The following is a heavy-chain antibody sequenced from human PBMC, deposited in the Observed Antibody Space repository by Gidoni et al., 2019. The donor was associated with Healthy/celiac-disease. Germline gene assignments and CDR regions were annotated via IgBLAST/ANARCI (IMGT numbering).Heavy chain of an antibody. CDR1: GGAISSSNW. J-gene: IGHJ4*02. D-gene: IGHD2-15*01. Sequence: QVQLQESGPGLVKPAGTLSLTCAVSGGAISSSNWGSWVRQPPGKGLEWIVELYHSGSTNYLPSLKSRVTISVDKSKNQFSLKLSSVTAADTAVYYCARVLLAHYYFDYWGQGTLVTVSS. V-gene: IGHV4-4*02. CDR3: ARVLLAHYYFDY. CDR2: LYHSGST.